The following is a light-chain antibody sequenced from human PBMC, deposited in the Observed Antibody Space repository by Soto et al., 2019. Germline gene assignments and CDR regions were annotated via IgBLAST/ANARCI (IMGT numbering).Light chain of an antibody. Sequence: QSVLTQPPSASGSPGQSVTISCTGTSSDVGGYNYVSWYQQHPGKAPKLMIYEVSKRPSGVPDLFSGSKSGNTASLTVSGLQAEDEADYYCSSYGGSNNLLFGGGTKLTVL. CDR1: SSDVGGYNY. V-gene: IGLV2-8*01. CDR3: SSYGGSNNLL. J-gene: IGLJ2*01. CDR2: EVS.